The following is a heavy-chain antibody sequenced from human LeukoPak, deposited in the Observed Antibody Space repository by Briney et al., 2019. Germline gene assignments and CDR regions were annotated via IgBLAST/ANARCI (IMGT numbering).Heavy chain of an antibody. D-gene: IGHD2-15*01. Sequence: PSETLSLTCTVSGGPISSYYWSWIRQPPGKGLEWIGYIYYSGSTNYNPSLKSRVTISVDTSKNQFSLELSSVTAADTAVYYCARVSLGYCSGGSRYSLDVWGKGTTVTVSS. CDR1: GGPISSYY. CDR2: IYYSGST. V-gene: IGHV4-59*01. J-gene: IGHJ6*04. CDR3: ARVSLGYCSGGSRYSLDV.